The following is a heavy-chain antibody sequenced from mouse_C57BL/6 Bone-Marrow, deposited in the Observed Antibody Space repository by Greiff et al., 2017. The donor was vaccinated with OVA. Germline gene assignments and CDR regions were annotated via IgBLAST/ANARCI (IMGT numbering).Heavy chain of an antibody. V-gene: IGHV5-17*01. J-gene: IGHJ2*01. CDR1: GFTFSDYG. D-gene: IGHD4-1*01. CDR2: ISSGSSTI. CDR3: SKSGTCFDY. Sequence: EVMLVESGGGLVKPGGSLKLSCAASGFTFSDYGMHWVRQAPEKGLEWVAYISSGSSTIYYADTVKGRFTISRDNAKNTLFLQMTSLMTEDTAMYYGSKSGTCFDYWGQGTTLTVSS.